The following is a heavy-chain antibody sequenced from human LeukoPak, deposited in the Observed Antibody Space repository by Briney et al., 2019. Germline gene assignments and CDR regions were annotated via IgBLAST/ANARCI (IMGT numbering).Heavy chain of an antibody. D-gene: IGHD6-19*01. Sequence: SETLSLTCGVAAGSFSSHYWTWIRQPPGKGLEWIGEINPRGSTNYNPSLESRVTASADTSRNQLSLSLTSVTAADSAVYFCARGLRQGSAWSWGPKEKSYQYMDVWGTGTTVIVSS. CDR1: AGSFSSHY. V-gene: IGHV4-34*01. CDR3: ARGLRQGSAWSWGPKEKSYQYMDV. CDR2: INPRGST. J-gene: IGHJ6*04.